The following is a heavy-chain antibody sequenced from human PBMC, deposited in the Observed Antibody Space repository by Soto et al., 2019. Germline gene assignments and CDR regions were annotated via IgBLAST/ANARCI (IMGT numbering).Heavy chain of an antibody. Sequence: SGPTLVNPTQTLTVTCTFSGFSLSTSGVAVGWVRQPPEKALEWLALIFWDDDKRYSPSLKSRLTITRDTSKNPVVLTMANMEPVDTATYFCARLLYGSGSYQFDYWGQGTQVTVS. D-gene: IGHD3-10*01. J-gene: IGHJ4*02. CDR1: GFSLSTSGVA. CDR2: IFWDDDK. V-gene: IGHV2-5*02. CDR3: ARLLYGSGSYQFDY.